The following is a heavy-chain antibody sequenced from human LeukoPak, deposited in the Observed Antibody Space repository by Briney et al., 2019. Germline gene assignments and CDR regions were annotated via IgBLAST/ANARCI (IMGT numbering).Heavy chain of an antibody. Sequence: ASETLSLTCTVSGGSISSSSYYWGWIRQPPGKGLEWIGSIYYSGSTYYNTSLKRRVTISVDTSKNQFSLKLSSVTAADPAVYYCARQRDNYYYYYYMDVWGKGTTVTVSS. CDR2: IYYSGST. CDR3: ARQRDNYYYYYYMDV. V-gene: IGHV4-39*01. CDR1: GGSISSSSYY. D-gene: IGHD2-15*01. J-gene: IGHJ6*03.